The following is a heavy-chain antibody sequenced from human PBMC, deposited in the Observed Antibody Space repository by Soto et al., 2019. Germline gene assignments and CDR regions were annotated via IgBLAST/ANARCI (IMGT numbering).Heavy chain of an antibody. CDR2: IYYDGSNR. Sequence: GGSLRLSCAASGFTFGTYAMHWVRQAPGKGLEWVAVIYYDGSNRYYGDAVKGRFTISRDNSKSTLYLQMSSLRAEDTAVYYCARAFCTNGVCYYCFDYWGHGTLVTVSS. CDR1: GFTFGTYA. D-gene: IGHD2-8*01. V-gene: IGHV3-33*01. J-gene: IGHJ4*01. CDR3: ARAFCTNGVCYYCFDY.